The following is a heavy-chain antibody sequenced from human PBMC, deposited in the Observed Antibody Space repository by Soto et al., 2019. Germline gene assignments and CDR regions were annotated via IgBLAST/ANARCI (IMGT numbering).Heavy chain of an antibody. Sequence: QLVESGGGLVKPGGSLRLSCTASGFSFNDVWVSWVRQAPGRGLEWIGRIKSQADGGTTDYAGPVNGRFSVSRDDSQNRLYLEMSGLRIEDSGIYFCTTRGGHWGQGTRVTVSS. J-gene: IGHJ4*02. V-gene: IGHV3-15*05. D-gene: IGHD6-25*01. CDR3: TTRGGH. CDR1: GFSFNDVW. CDR2: IKSQADGGTT.